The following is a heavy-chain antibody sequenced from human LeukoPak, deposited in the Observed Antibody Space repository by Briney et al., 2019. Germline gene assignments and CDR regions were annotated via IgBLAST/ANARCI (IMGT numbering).Heavy chain of an antibody. CDR3: ARDSPRYYYDSSGPYAFDI. CDR1: GFTFSSYS. J-gene: IGHJ3*02. V-gene: IGHV3-21*01. CDR2: ISSSSSYI. D-gene: IGHD3-22*01. Sequence: GGSLRLSCAASGFTFSSYSMNRVRQAPGKGLEWVSSISSSSSYIYYADSVKGRFTISRDNAKNSLYLQMNSLRAEDTAVYYCARDSPRYYYDSSGPYAFDIWGQGTMVTVSS.